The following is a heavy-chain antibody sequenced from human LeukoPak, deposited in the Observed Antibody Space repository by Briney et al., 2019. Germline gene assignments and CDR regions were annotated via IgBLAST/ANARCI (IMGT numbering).Heavy chain of an antibody. CDR1: GFTFSSYS. V-gene: IGHV3-21*01. CDR2: ISSSSSYI. D-gene: IGHD6-13*01. CDR3: ARSGVAAAEAGY. J-gene: IGHJ4*02. Sequence: GGSLRLSCAASGFTFSSYSMNWVRQAPGKGLEWVSSISSSSSYIYYADSVKGRFTISRDNAKNSLYLQMNSLRAEDTAVYYCARSGVAAAEAGYWGQGTLVTVSS.